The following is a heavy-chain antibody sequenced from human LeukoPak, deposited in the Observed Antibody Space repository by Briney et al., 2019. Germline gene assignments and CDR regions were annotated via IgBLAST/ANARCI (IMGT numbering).Heavy chain of an antibody. CDR1: GGSISTYY. D-gene: IGHD1-26*01. V-gene: IGHV4-59*01. Sequence: PSETLSLTCTVSGGSISTYYWTWVRQPPGKGLEWIGYIDYSGSTNYNPSLTSRVTISVDTSKNQFSLKLRSVTAADTAVYYCARLPSVTLVGASYYGMDVWGQGTTVTVSS. J-gene: IGHJ6*02. CDR3: ARLPSVTLVGASYYGMDV. CDR2: IDYSGST.